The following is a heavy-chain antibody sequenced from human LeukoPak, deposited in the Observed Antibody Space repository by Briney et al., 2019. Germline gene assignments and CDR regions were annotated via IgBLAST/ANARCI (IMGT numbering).Heavy chain of an antibody. CDR3: ARGPGSTMVRGVYYYYGMDV. CDR1: GGSFSGYY. V-gene: IGHV4-34*01. CDR2: INHSGST. D-gene: IGHD3-10*01. J-gene: IGHJ6*02. Sequence: PSETLSLTCAVYGGSFSGYYWSWIRQPPGKGLEWIGEINHSGSTNYNPSLKSRVTISVDTSKYQFSLKLSSVTAADTAVYYCARGPGSTMVRGVYYYYGMDVWGQGTTVTVSS.